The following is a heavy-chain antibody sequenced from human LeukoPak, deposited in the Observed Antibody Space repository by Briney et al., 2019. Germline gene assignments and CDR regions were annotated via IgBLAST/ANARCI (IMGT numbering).Heavy chain of an antibody. CDR1: GYTLTELS. Sequence: ASVKVSCKVSGYTLTELSMHWVRQAPGKGLEWMGGFDPEDGETIYAQKFQGRVTMTEVTSTDTAYMELSSLRSEDTAVYYCATYSYDSSGFGEGWGQGTLVTVSS. D-gene: IGHD3-22*01. CDR2: FDPEDGET. V-gene: IGHV1-24*01. CDR3: ATYSYDSSGFGEG. J-gene: IGHJ4*02.